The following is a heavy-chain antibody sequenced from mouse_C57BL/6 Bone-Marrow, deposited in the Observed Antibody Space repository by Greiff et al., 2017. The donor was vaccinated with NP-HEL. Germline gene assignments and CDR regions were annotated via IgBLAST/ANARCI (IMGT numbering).Heavy chain of an antibody. J-gene: IGHJ2*01. Sequence: VQLQQSGPVLVKPGASVKMSCKASGYTFTDYYMNWVKQSHGKSLEWIGVINPYNGGTSYNQKFKGKATLTVDKSSSTAYMELNSLTSEDSAVYYCAKIPTTTTTVVAFDYWGQGTTLTVSS. CDR1: GYTFTDYY. D-gene: IGHD1-1*01. V-gene: IGHV1-19*01. CDR3: AKIPTTTTTVVAFDY. CDR2: INPYNGGT.